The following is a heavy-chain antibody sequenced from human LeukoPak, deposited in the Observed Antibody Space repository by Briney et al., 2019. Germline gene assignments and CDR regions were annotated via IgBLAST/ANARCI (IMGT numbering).Heavy chain of an antibody. J-gene: IGHJ3*02. D-gene: IGHD3-22*01. CDR3: ARHVTNGYYYDSSGYYTDAFDI. V-gene: IGHV5-51*01. CDR1: GYSFTSYW. Sequence: GESLKISCKGSGYSFTSYWIGWVRQMPGKGLEWMGIIYPGDSDTRYSPSFQGQVTISADKSISTAYLQWSSLKASDTAMYYCARHVTNGYYYDSSGYYTDAFDIWGQGTMVTVPS. CDR2: IYPGDSDT.